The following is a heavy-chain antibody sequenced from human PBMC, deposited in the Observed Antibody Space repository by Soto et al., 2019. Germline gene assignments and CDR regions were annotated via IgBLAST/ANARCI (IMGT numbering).Heavy chain of an antibody. J-gene: IGHJ6*02. D-gene: IGHD2-2*01. CDR3: ASLPVFSRYCSSTSCYQAGVGYYYGMDV. CDR2: LDPSDSYT. Sequence: GESLKISCKGSGYSFTSYWISWVRQMPGKCLEWMGRLDPSDSYTNYSPSFQGHVTISAEKSISTAYLQWSSLKDSDTAMYYCASLPVFSRYCSSTSCYQAGVGYYYGMDVWGQGTTVTVSS. CDR1: GYSFTSYW. V-gene: IGHV5-10-1*01.